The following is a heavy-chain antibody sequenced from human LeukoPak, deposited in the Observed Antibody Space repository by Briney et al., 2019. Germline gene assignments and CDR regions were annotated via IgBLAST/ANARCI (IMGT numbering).Heavy chain of an antibody. CDR3: ARGYSGYDYAFDI. CDR2: IYYSGST. V-gene: IGHV4-30-4*01. J-gene: IGHJ3*02. CDR1: GGSISSGDYY. Sequence: PSQTLSLTCTVSGGSISSGDYYWSWIRQPPGKGLEWIGYIYYSGSTYYNPSLKGRVTISVDTSKNQFSLKLSSVTAADTAVYYCARGYSGYDYAFDIWGQGTMATVSS. D-gene: IGHD5-12*01.